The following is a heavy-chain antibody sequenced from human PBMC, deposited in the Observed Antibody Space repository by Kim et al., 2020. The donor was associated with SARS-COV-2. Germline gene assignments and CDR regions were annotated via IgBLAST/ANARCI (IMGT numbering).Heavy chain of an antibody. CDR3: ARMFYEGEIAAADF. D-gene: IGHD6-13*01. V-gene: IGHV3-33*01. CDR2: IWYDGSNK. CDR1: GFTFSSYG. Sequence: GGSLRLSCAASGFTFSSYGMHWVRQAPGKGLEWVAVIWYDGSNKYYADSVKGRFTISRDNSKNTLYLQMNSLRAEDTAVYYCARMFYEGEIAAADFGGQGTLVTVSS. J-gene: IGHJ4*02.